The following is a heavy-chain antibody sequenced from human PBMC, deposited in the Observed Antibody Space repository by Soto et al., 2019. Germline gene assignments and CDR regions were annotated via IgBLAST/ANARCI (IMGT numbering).Heavy chain of an antibody. V-gene: IGHV1-69*13. CDR1: GGTFISYA. Sequence: SVKVSCKASGGTFISYAISWVRQAPGQGLEWMGGIIPIFGTANYAQKFQGRVTITADESTSTAYMGLSSLRSEDTAVYYCARASLRFLVWLLNAYGMDVWGQGTTVTVSS. CDR3: ARASLRFLVWLLNAYGMDV. D-gene: IGHD3-3*01. CDR2: IIPIFGTA. J-gene: IGHJ6*02.